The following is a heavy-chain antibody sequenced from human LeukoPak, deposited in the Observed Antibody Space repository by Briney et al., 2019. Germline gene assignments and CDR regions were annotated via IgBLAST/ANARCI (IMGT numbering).Heavy chain of an antibody. J-gene: IGHJ4*02. V-gene: IGHV4-34*01. D-gene: IGHD6-19*01. CDR1: GGAFSGYY. Sequence: SETLSLTCAVYGGAFSGYYWSWIRQPPGKGLEWIGEINHSGSTNYNPSLKSRVTISVDTSKNQFSLKLSSVTAADTAVYYCASKQWLVPYGYWGQGTLVTVSS. CDR3: ASKQWLVPYGY. CDR2: INHSGST.